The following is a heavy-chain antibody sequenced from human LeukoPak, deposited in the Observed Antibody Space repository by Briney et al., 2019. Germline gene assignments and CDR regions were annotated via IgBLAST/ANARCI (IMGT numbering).Heavy chain of an antibody. J-gene: IGHJ4*02. CDR3: ARESHYYGSGRPDDY. CDR2: INHSGST. D-gene: IGHD3-10*01. CDR1: GGSFSGYY. Sequence: PSETLSLTCAVYGGSFSGYYWSWIRQPPGKGLEWIGEINHSGSTNYNPSLKSRVTISVDTSKNQFSLKLSSVTAADTAVYYRARESHYYGSGRPDDYWGQETLVTVSS. V-gene: IGHV4-34*01.